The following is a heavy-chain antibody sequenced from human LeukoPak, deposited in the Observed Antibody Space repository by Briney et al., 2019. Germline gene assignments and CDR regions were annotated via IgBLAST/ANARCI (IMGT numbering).Heavy chain of an antibody. Sequence: GGSLRLSCSASGFTFSSYAMHWVRQAPGKGLEWVSYISSSGSTIYYADSVKGRFTISRDNAKNSLYLQMNSLRAEDTAVYYCASSYYDILTGIYIDYWGQGTLVTVSS. V-gene: IGHV3-48*03. CDR3: ASSYYDILTGIYIDY. CDR1: GFTFSSYA. CDR2: ISSSGSTI. J-gene: IGHJ4*02. D-gene: IGHD3-9*01.